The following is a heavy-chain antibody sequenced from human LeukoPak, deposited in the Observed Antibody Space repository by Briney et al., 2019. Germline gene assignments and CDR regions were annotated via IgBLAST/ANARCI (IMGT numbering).Heavy chain of an antibody. CDR3: TRESGPYCPFGY. J-gene: IGHJ4*02. CDR1: GGSITSTNW. CDR2: ISLTGRT. V-gene: IGHV4-4*02. Sequence: PSETLSLTCGVSGGSITSTNWWSWVRPPPGQGLEWIGEISLTGRTNYNPSLIGRVIMSLGESRNQLSLTLTSVTAADTAMYYCTRESGPYCPFGYWGQGTLVVVPS. D-gene: IGHD1-26*01.